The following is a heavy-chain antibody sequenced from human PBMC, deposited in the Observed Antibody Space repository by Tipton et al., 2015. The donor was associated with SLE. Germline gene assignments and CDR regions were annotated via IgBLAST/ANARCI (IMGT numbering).Heavy chain of an antibody. Sequence: TLSLTCTVSGGSISSYYWSWIRQPPGKGLEWIGYIYYSGSTNYNPSLKSRVTISVDTSKNQFSLKLSSVTAADTAVYYCAAGRDYGDYGAFDIWGQGTMVTVSS. CDR3: AAGRDYGDYGAFDI. CDR1: GGSISSYY. J-gene: IGHJ3*02. D-gene: IGHD4-17*01. V-gene: IGHV4-59*01. CDR2: IYYSGST.